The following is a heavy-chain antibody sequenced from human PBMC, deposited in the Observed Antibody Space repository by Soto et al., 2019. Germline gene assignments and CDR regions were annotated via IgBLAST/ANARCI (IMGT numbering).Heavy chain of an antibody. Sequence: GASVKVSCKASGGTFSSYAISWVRQAPGQGLEWMGGIIPIFGTANYAQKFQGRVTITADESTSTAYMELSSLRSEDTAVYYCATHGGTTARRFDSWGQGTLVTVFS. CDR1: GGTFSSYA. CDR2: IIPIFGTA. CDR3: ATHGGTTARRFDS. D-gene: IGHD6-6*01. V-gene: IGHV1-69*13. J-gene: IGHJ4*02.